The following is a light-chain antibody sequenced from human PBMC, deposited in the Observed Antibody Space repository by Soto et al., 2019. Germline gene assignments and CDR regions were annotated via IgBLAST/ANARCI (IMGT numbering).Light chain of an antibody. CDR3: QQRSTWPLT. V-gene: IGKV3-11*01. CDR1: QSIGIY. CDR2: EAS. Sequence: EIVLTQSPATLSLSXXXXXXLSCRASQSIGIYLAWYQQTPGQSPRLLIYEASNRATGVPAKFSGTGSGTEFTLTISSLESEDFGIYYCQQRSTWPLTFGGGTRVEI. J-gene: IGKJ4*01.